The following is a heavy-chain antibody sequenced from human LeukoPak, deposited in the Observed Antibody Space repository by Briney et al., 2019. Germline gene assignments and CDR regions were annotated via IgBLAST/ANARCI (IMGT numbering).Heavy chain of an antibody. CDR1: GSTFSSYA. D-gene: IGHD3-22*01. CDR2: ISYDGSNK. J-gene: IGHJ4*02. Sequence: PGGSLRLSCAASGSTFSSYAMHWVRQAPGKGLEWVAVISYDGSNKYYADSVKGRFTVSRDNSKNTLYLQMNSLRAEDTAVYYCARAQKNYYDSSGYYRPGDYWGQGTLVTVSS. CDR3: ARAQKNYYDSSGYYRPGDY. V-gene: IGHV3-30*04.